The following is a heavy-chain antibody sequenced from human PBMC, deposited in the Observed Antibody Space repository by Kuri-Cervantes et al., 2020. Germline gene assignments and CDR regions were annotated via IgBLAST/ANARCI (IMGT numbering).Heavy chain of an antibody. CDR2: IRSKAYGGTT. CDR1: GFTFSSYS. V-gene: IGHV3-71*01. J-gene: IGHJ6*02. CDR3: ARMPHIVGATPVYYYYGMDV. Sequence: GGSLRLSCAASGFTFSSYSMNWVRQAPGKGLEWVGFIRSKAYGGTTEYAASVKGRFTISRDDSKNSLCLQMNSLRAEDTAVYYCARMPHIVGATPVYYYYGMDVWGQGTTVPSP. D-gene: IGHD1-26*01.